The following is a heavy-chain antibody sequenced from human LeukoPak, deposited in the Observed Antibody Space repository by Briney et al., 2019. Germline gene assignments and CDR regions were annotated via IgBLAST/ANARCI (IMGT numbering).Heavy chain of an antibody. CDR1: GFTFTIA. D-gene: IGHD1-1*01. V-gene: IGHV3-23*01. J-gene: IGHJ4*02. CDR2: IRGTGYST. Sequence: GGSLRLSCAASGFTFTIAMTWVRQAPGKGLEWVSTIRGTGYSTHYTDSVKGRFIISRDKSKNMLYLQMSGLRAEDTTIYYCAKGQELDDGVFDSWGQGTLVTVSS. CDR3: AKGQELDDGVFDS.